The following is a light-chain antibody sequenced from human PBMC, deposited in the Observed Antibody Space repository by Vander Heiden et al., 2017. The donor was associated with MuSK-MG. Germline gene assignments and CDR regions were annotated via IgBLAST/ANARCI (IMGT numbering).Light chain of an antibody. J-gene: IGKJ2*01. V-gene: IGKV1-6*01. CDR2: AAS. CDR3: RQSDSYPST. Sequence: AIQMTQSPSSLSASVGDSVTITCRASQAIRNDLGWFQQKPGKAPKFLIYAASSLQSGVPSRFSGSGSGTEFTLTISSLQPEDFATYYCRQSDSYPSTFGQGTKLEIK. CDR1: QAIRND.